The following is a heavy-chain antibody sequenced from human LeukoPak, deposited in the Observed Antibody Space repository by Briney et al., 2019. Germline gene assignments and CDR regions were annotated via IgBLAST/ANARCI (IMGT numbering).Heavy chain of an antibody. D-gene: IGHD3-3*02. J-gene: IGHJ4*02. CDR2: IRDDGSNK. V-gene: IGHV3-30*02. CDR3: AKSWHSYYFDY. Sequence: GGSLRLSCAASGFTFSSYAMHWVRQAPGKGLEWVAFIRDDGSNKYYADSVKGRFTISRDNSKNTLYLQMNSLRAEDTAVYYCAKSWHSYYFDYWGQGTLVTVSS. CDR1: GFTFSSYA.